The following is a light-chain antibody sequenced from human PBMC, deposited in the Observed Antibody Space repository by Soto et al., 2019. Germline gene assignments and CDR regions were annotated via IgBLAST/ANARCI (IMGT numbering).Light chain of an antibody. CDR1: SSNIGAGYE. Sequence: QSVLTQPPSVSGAPGQRVTISCTGSSSNIGAGYEVHWYQQLPGTAPKLLIYGNTNRPSGVPDRFSGSKSGTSASLAITGLQAEDEADYYCQSYDSSLGGSVFGTGTKLTVL. CDR3: QSYDSSLGGSV. V-gene: IGLV1-40*01. CDR2: GNT. J-gene: IGLJ1*01.